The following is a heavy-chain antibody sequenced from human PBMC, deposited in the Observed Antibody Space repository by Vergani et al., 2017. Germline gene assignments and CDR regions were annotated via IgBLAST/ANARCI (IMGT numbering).Heavy chain of an antibody. CDR3: AKDAHYDSSGYYFYWYFDL. J-gene: IGHJ2*01. D-gene: IGHD3-22*01. Sequence: QVQLVESGGGVVQPGGSLRLSCIASGFTFRIYGMHWVRQAPGKGLEWVAFIWYDGSKEYYADSVKGRFTISRDNSKNTLYLQMNSLRAEDTAVYYCAKDAHYDSSGYYFYWYFDLWGRGTLVTVSS. CDR2: IWYDGSKE. V-gene: IGHV3-30*02. CDR1: GFTFRIYG.